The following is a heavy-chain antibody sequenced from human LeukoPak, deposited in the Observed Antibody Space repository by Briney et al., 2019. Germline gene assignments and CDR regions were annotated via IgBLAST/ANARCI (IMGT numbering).Heavy chain of an antibody. CDR3: ARDPDAVAGTNAFDI. J-gene: IGHJ3*02. D-gene: IGHD6-19*01. CDR1: GGSISSYY. Sequence: SETLSLTCTVSGGSISSYYWSWIRQPAGKGLEWIGRIYTSGSTNYNPSLKSRVTMSVDTSKNQFSLKLSSVTAADTAAYYCARDPDAVAGTNAFDIWGQGTMVTVSS. CDR2: IYTSGST. V-gene: IGHV4-4*07.